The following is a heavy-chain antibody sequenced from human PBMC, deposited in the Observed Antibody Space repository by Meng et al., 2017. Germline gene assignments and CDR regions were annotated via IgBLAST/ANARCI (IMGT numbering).Heavy chain of an antibody. J-gene: IGHJ4*02. D-gene: IGHD2-2*01. CDR1: GFTFSSYA. CDR2: ISGSGGST. Sequence: GESLKISCAASGFTFSSYAMSWVRQAPGKGLEWVSAISGSGGSTYYADSVKGRFTISRDNSKNTLYLQMNSLRSDDTAVYYCAREGDIVVVPAAKAYDYWGQGTLVTVSS. CDR3: AREGDIVVVPAAKAYDY. V-gene: IGHV3-23*01.